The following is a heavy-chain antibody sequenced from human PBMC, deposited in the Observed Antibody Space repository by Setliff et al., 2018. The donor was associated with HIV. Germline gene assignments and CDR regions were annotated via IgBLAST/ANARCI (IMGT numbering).Heavy chain of an antibody. Sequence: KTSETLSLTCAVDVASFSDYYWTWIRQSPGKGLEWIGEINHSGDTNYNPSLKSRVTLSVDLSNNQFSLNLTSVSAADTAVYHCARFYGNYETDNWFDPWGHGILVTVSS. CDR1: VASFSDYY. V-gene: IGHV4-34*01. CDR3: ARFYGNYETDNWFDP. J-gene: IGHJ5*02. D-gene: IGHD3-3*01. CDR2: INHSGDT.